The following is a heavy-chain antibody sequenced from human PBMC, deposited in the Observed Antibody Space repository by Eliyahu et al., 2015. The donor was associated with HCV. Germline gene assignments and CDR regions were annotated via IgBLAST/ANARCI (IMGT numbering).Heavy chain of an antibody. CDR1: GFTFSDXY. CDR3: AKNDYIWGSYRAGAWDY. Sequence: QVQLVESGGGLVKPGGSLRLSCAASGFTFSDXYMSWIRQAPGKGLEWVSYISSSGSTIYYADSVKGRFTISRDNAKNSLYLQMNSLRAEDTAVYYCAKNDYIWGSYRAGAWDYWGQGTLVTVSS. D-gene: IGHD3-16*02. J-gene: IGHJ4*02. CDR2: ISSSGSTI. V-gene: IGHV3-11*01.